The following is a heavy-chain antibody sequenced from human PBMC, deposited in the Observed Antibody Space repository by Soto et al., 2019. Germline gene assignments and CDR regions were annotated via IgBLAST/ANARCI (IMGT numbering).Heavy chain of an antibody. Sequence: QVQLQESGPGLVKPSQTLSLTCTVSGGSISSGDYYWSWIRQPPGKGLEWIGYIYYSGSTYYNPSLKSRVTISVDTSKNQFSLKLSSVTAADTAVYYCASTTYYDFWSGYYGYGMDVWGQGTTVTVSS. V-gene: IGHV4-30-4*01. J-gene: IGHJ6*02. D-gene: IGHD3-3*01. CDR2: IYYSGST. CDR3: ASTTYYDFWSGYYGYGMDV. CDR1: GGSISSGDYY.